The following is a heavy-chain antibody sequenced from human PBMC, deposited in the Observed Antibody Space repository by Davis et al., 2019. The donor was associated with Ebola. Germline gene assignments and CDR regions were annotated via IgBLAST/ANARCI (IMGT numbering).Heavy chain of an antibody. J-gene: IGHJ4*02. Sequence: GESLKISCAASGFTFSNYWMSWVRQAPGKGLEWVSVIYSGGSTYYADSVKGRFTISRDTSKNTLYLRMSTLRRDDTAVYFCAKDLGGESGYGDWGQGTLVTVSS. CDR1: GFTFSNYW. CDR3: AKDLGGESGYGD. V-gene: IGHV3-53*01. CDR2: IYSGGST. D-gene: IGHD5-12*01.